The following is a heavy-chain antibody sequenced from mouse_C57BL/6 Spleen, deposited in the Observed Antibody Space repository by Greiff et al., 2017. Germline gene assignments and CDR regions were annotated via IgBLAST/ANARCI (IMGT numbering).Heavy chain of an antibody. CDR2: IDPANGNT. CDR1: GFNIKNTY. V-gene: IGHV14-3*01. J-gene: IGHJ4*01. CDR3: ARSDCDGNYDAMDY. D-gene: IGHD2-1*01. Sequence: VQLKQSVAELVRPGASVKLSCTASGFNIKNTYMHWVKQRPEQGLEWIGRIDPANGNTKYAPKFPGKDTITADTTSNATYLQLSNLTSGDTAIYDCARSDCDGNYDAMDYWGQGTSVTVSS.